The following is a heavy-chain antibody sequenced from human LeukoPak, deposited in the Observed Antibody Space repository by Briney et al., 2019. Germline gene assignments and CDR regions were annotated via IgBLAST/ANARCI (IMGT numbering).Heavy chain of an antibody. V-gene: IGHV4-39*02. CDR2: INYNGNT. CDR1: SDSISGSDYY. Sequence: SETLSLTCTVSSDSISGSDYYWCWLRQPPGKGLEWIGSINYNGNTYYASSLKSRVTISVDTSKNHFSLRLSSVTAADTAVYYCARLVLSYGNAFDHWGQGTLVTASS. D-gene: IGHD3-10*01. J-gene: IGHJ4*02. CDR3: ARLVLSYGNAFDH.